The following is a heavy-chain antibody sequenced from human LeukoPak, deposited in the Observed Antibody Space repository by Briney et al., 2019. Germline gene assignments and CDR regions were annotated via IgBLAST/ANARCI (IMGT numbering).Heavy chain of an antibody. CDR1: GFTFSSYG. CDR2: INQDGSEK. Sequence: GGSLRLSCAASGFTFSSYGMDWVRQAPGKGLEWVANINQDGSEKYYVDSVEGRFTISRDSVKNSLYLQMTSVRADDTAMYYCVRDDYDFWSGYQRYFEFWGQGTLVTVSS. V-gene: IGHV3-7*01. CDR3: VRDDYDFWSGYQRYFEF. J-gene: IGHJ4*02. D-gene: IGHD3-3*01.